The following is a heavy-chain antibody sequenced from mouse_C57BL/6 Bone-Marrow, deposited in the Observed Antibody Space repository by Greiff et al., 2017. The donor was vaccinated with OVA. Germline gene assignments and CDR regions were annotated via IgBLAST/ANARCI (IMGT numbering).Heavy chain of an antibody. CDR3: ARSGWGY. V-gene: IGHV1-82*01. Sequence: QVQLQQSGPELVKPGASVKISCKASGYAFSSSWMNWVKQRPGKGLEWIGRIYPGDGDTNYNGKFKAKATLTADKSSSTAYMQLSSLTSEDSAVYCCARSGWGYWGQGTTLTVSS. D-gene: IGHD1-1*02. CDR1: GYAFSSSW. J-gene: IGHJ2*01. CDR2: IYPGDGDT.